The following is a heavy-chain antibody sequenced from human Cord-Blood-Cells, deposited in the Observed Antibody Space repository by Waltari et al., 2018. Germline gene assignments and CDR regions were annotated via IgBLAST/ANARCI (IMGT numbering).Heavy chain of an antibody. CDR3: ARGWWSQGFDP. CDR2: INHSGST. J-gene: IGHJ5*02. CDR1: GGSFSGYY. V-gene: IGHV4-34*01. Sequence: QVQLQQWGAGLLKPSETLSLTCAVYGGSFSGYYWSWIRQPPGKGLDWIGEINHSGSTNYNPSLKSRVTISVDTSKNQFSLKLSSVTAADTAVYYCARGWWSQGFDPWGQGTLVTVSS. D-gene: IGHD2-15*01.